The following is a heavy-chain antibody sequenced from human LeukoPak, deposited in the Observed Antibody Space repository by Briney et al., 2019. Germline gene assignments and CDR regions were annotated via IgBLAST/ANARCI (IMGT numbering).Heavy chain of an antibody. J-gene: IGHJ5*02. CDR2: INPNSGGT. Sequence: ASVKVSCKASGYTFTGYYMHWVRQAPGQGLEWMGWINPNSGGTNYAQKFQGRVTMTRDTSISTAYMELSRLRSDDTAVYYCAGDAIVVVPAATYNWFDPWGQGTLVTVSS. D-gene: IGHD2-2*01. V-gene: IGHV1-2*02. CDR1: GYTFTGYY. CDR3: AGDAIVVVPAATYNWFDP.